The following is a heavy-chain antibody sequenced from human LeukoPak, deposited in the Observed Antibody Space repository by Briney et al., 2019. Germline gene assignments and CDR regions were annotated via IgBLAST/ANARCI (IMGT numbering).Heavy chain of an antibody. CDR3: AKEDDIAAERAPFDY. CDR1: GFTFNSYT. CDR2: ISRTGTTI. Sequence: PGGSLRLSCAASGFTFNSYTMNWVRQAPGKGLEWISYISRTGTTIYYADSVKGRFTISRDNAKNSLYLQMNSLRSDDTAVYYCAKEDDIAAERAPFDYWGQGALVTVSS. V-gene: IGHV3-48*01. D-gene: IGHD6-6*01. J-gene: IGHJ4*02.